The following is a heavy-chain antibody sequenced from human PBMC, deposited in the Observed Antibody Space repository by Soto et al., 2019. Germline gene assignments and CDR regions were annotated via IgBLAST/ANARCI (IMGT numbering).Heavy chain of an antibody. Sequence: QVQLVESGGGVVQPGRSLRLSCAASGFTFSNYDMHWVRQAPGEGLEWVAVLSFDGTSKNYADSVKGRFTISRDNSNNTLFLQMNSLRTEDTAVYFCAKDFYTVSVTADPRPHYFDFWGPGTLVTVSS. CDR3: AKDFYTVSVTADPRPHYFDF. CDR1: GFTFSNYD. D-gene: IGHD4-17*01. CDR2: LSFDGTSK. J-gene: IGHJ4*02. V-gene: IGHV3-30*18.